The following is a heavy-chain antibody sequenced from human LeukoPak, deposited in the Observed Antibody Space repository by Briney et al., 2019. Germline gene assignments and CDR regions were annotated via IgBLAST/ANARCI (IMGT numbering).Heavy chain of an antibody. CDR3: ARDMGYCSGGSCPHHAFDI. D-gene: IGHD2-15*01. J-gene: IGHJ3*02. CDR1: RYTLTGYY. Sequence: ASVNVSCKASRYTLTGYYMHWVRQAPGQEVEWMGWICAYNDNTNNAQKFQGRVTMTTDTSTSTAYMELRSLRSDDTAVYYCARDMGYCSGGSCPHHAFDIWGQGTMVTVS. V-gene: IGHV1-18*04. CDR2: ICAYNDNT.